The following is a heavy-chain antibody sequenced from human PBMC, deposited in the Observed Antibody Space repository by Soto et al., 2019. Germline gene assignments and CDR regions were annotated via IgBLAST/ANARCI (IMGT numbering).Heavy chain of an antibody. CDR3: GGTENTGEY. Sequence: PGGSLRLSCAASGFTFSNYAMRWVRQAPGKGLEWVSAISCSGGSTYYADSVKGRFTISRDNSKNTLYLQMNSLRAEDTAVYYWGGTENTGEYGGKGTLVPVS. J-gene: IGHJ4*02. D-gene: IGHD3-16*01. CDR1: GFTFSNYA. CDR2: ISCSGGST. V-gene: IGHV3-23*01.